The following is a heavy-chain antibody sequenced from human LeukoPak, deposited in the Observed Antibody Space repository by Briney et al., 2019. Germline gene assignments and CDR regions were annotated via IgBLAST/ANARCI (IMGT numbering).Heavy chain of an antibody. CDR3: LKDDDHWKFDI. J-gene: IGHJ3*02. CDR2: IWKDGSQT. CDR1: GFTFSDDG. Sequence: GGPLRLSCIASGFTFSDDGMHWVRQAPGKGLEWVALIWKDGSQTFYGDSVKGRFTISRDNTKNSLYLQLNSLRVEDTAFYYCLKDDDHWKFDIWGQGTMVTVSP. V-gene: IGHV3-33*03. D-gene: IGHD1-1*01.